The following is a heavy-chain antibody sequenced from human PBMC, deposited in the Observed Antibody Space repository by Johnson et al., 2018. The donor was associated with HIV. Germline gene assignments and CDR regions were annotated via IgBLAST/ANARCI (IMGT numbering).Heavy chain of an antibody. V-gene: IGHV3-9*01. CDR3: AREGGDDAFDI. J-gene: IGHJ3*02. CDR1: GFTFDDYA. D-gene: IGHD1-26*01. Sequence: VQLVESGGGVVQPGRSLRLSCVVSGFTFDDYAMHWVRQAPGKGLEWVSGISWNSGRIGYADAVKGRFTISRDNAKNSLYLQMNSLRAEDTAVYYCAREGGDDAFDIWGQGTMVTVSS. CDR2: ISWNSGRI.